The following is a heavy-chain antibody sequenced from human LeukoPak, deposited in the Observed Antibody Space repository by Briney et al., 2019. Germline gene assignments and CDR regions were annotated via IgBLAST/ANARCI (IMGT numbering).Heavy chain of an antibody. Sequence: GASLQISCRGSGYSFAKYWIAWVRPMPGKGLEWMGFIYGGDSETKYSPSFQGQVTISVDRSISTAYLQWSSLKASDTAIYYCARGIAAAGPFWYFDFWGRGTLVTVSS. J-gene: IGHJ2*01. V-gene: IGHV5-51*01. CDR3: ARGIAAAGPFWYFDF. CDR2: IYGGDSET. D-gene: IGHD6-13*01. CDR1: GYSFAKYW.